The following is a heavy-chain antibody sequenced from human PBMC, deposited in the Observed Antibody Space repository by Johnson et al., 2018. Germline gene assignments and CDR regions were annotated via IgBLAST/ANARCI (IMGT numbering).Heavy chain of an antibody. CDR3: ARGNWGYAFEI. V-gene: IGHV3-9*03. J-gene: IGHJ3*02. Sequence: VQLVESGGDLVQPGRSLRLSCAASGFTFGAYTIHWVRQVPGKGLEWVSGVTWNRDSIDYAGSVRGRFTISRDNAKNSLYLQMDSLRVEDMAFFYCARGNWGYAFEIWGQGTMVTVSS. D-gene: IGHD7-27*01. CDR1: GFTFGAYT. CDR2: VTWNRDSI.